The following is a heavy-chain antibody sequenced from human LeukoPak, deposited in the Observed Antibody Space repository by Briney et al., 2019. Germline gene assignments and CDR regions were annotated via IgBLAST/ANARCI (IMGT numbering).Heavy chain of an antibody. J-gene: IGHJ6*03. V-gene: IGHV3-21*01. CDR2: ISSSSSYI. CDR1: GFTFSRYS. CDR3: ARAYSERYGLGYYYMDV. D-gene: IGHD1-26*01. Sequence: GGSLRLSCVVSGFTFSRYSMNWVRQAPGKGLEWVSSISSSSSYIYYADSVKGRFTISRDNAKKSVYLQMNSLRAEDTAVYYCARAYSERYGLGYYYMDVWGKGTTVTISS.